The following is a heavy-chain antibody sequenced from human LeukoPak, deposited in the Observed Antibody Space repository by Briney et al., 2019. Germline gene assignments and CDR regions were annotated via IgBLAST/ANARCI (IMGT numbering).Heavy chain of an antibody. CDR3: ARDVLIWFGERHGGAFDI. J-gene: IGHJ3*02. CDR1: GYTFTSYG. V-gene: IGHV1-18*01. Sequence: GASVKVSCKASGYTFTSYGMSWVRQAPGQGLEWVGCISAYSGNTNYAQKLKSRVTMSTDTSTSTVYMELRSLRSDDTAVYYCARDVLIWFGERHGGAFDIWGQGTMVTVSS. D-gene: IGHD3-10*01. CDR2: ISAYSGNT.